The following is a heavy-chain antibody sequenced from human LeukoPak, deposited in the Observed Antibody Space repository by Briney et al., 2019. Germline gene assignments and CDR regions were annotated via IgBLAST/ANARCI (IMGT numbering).Heavy chain of an antibody. CDR1: GFDFSGFS. CDR2: MEEYGSF. V-gene: IGHV3-7*01. Sequence: GGSLRLSCVVSGFDFSGFSMSWVRQAPGKGLEWVAIMEEYGSFFYVDSVKGRFIISRDNARNSLYLQMNSLRVEDTAIFYCARSDYRKSYKWFDPWGQGTLVTVSS. J-gene: IGHJ5*02. CDR3: ARSDYRKSYKWFDP. D-gene: IGHD4-17*01.